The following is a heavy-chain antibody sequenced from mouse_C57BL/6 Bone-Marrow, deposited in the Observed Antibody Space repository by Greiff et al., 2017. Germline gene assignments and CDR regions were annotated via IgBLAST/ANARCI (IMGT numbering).Heavy chain of an antibody. CDR3: ARDGSRRDDFDY. J-gene: IGHJ2*01. D-gene: IGHD1-1*01. CDR2: IHPNSGST. CDR1: GYTFTSYW. Sequence: VQLQQPGAELVKPGASVKLSCKASGYTFTSYWMHWVKQRPGQGLEWIGMIHPNSGSTNYNEKFKSKATLTVDKSSSTAYMQLSSLTSEDSAVYYCARDGSRRDDFDYWGQGTTLTVSS. V-gene: IGHV1-64*01.